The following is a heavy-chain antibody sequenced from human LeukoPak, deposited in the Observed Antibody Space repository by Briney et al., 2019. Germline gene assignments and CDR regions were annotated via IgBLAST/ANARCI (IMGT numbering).Heavy chain of an antibody. CDR1: GFTFSSYP. CDR3: AKEYYYDSSGYYGGVAFDI. CDR2: ISTSGGGT. J-gene: IGHJ3*02. V-gene: IGHV3-23*01. D-gene: IGHD3-22*01. Sequence: PGGSLRLSCAATGFTFSSYPLSWVRQAPGKGLEWVSAISTSGGGTYFTDSVKGRFTISRDNSKNTLYLQMNSLRAEDTAVYYCAKEYYYDSSGYYGGVAFDIWGQGTMVTVSS.